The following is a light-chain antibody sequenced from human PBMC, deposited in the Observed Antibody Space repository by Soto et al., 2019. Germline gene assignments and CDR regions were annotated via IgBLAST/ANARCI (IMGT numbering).Light chain of an antibody. V-gene: IGKV3-15*01. CDR3: QEYYNWPHWT. CDR1: QTVTSN. Sequence: EIVLTQSPATLSLSPGERATLSCRASQTVTSNYLAWYQQKPGQAPRLLIYGASTRATGIPARFSGSGSGTEFALTITSLQSEDFTDYYCQEYYNWPHWTFGQGTKVDIK. J-gene: IGKJ1*01. CDR2: GAS.